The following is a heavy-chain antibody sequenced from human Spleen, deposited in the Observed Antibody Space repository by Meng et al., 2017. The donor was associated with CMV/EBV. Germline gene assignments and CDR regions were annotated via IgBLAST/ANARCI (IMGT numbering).Heavy chain of an antibody. Sequence: SETLSLTCTVSDGSISSDTYYWSWIRQYPGKGLEWIGYIYYSGSTYYNPSLKSRVTMSLDTSKNQFSLKLNSVTAADTAVYYCARLSGYSSSSEPAYYFDCWGQGTLVTVSS. CDR3: ARLSGYSSSSEPAYYFDC. CDR1: DGSISSDTYY. J-gene: IGHJ4*02. D-gene: IGHD6-6*01. V-gene: IGHV4-31*03. CDR2: IYYSGST.